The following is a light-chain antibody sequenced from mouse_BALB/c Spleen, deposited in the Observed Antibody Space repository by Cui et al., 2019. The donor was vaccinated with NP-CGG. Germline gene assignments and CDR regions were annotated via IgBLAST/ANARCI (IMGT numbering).Light chain of an antibody. CDR1: PGAVTTSNY. CDR3: ALWYSNHWV. V-gene: IGLV1*01. CDR2: GTN. Sequence: QAVVTQESALTTSPGETVTLTCRSSPGAVTTSNYANWVQEKPDHLFTGLIGGTNNRAPGVPARFSGSLIGDKAALTIAGAQTEDEAIYFCALWYSNHWVFGGGTKLIVL. J-gene: IGLJ1*01.